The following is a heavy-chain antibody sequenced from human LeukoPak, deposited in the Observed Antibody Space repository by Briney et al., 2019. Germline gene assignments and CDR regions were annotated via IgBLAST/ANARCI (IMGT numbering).Heavy chain of an antibody. D-gene: IGHD3-22*01. V-gene: IGHV4-31*03. J-gene: IGHJ4*02. CDR2: IYYSGST. Sequence: SQTLSLTCTVSGGSISSGGYYWSWIRQHPGKGLEWIGYIYYSGSTYYNPSLKSRVTMSVDTSKNQFSLKLSSVTAADTAVYYCARDPPYYYEPHGIQGYWGQGTLVTVSS. CDR1: GGSISSGGYY. CDR3: ARDPPYYYEPHGIQGY.